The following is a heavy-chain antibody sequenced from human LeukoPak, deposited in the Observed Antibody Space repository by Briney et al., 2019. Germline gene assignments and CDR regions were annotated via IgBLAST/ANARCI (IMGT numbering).Heavy chain of an antibody. J-gene: IGHJ3*02. CDR2: INPNSGGT. Sequence: ASVKVSCKASGYTFTGYYMHWVRQAPGQGLGWMGRINPNSGGTNYAQKFQGRVTMTRDTSISTAYMELSRLRSDDTAVYYCARDFIVGATINAFDIWGQGTMVTVSS. CDR3: ARDFIVGATINAFDI. V-gene: IGHV1-2*06. CDR1: GYTFTGYY. D-gene: IGHD1-26*01.